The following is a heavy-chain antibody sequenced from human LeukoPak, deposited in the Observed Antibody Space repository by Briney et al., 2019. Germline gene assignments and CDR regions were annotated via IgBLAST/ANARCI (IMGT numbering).Heavy chain of an antibody. D-gene: IGHD3-22*01. Sequence: PSETLSLTCAVYGGSFSGYYWSWIRQPPGKGLEWIGEINHSGSTNYNPSLKSRVTISVDTSKNQFSLKLSSVTAADTAVYYCAREALNYYDSSPDYWGQGTLVTVSS. CDR2: INHSGST. J-gene: IGHJ4*02. V-gene: IGHV4-34*01. CDR1: GGSFSGYY. CDR3: AREALNYYDSSPDY.